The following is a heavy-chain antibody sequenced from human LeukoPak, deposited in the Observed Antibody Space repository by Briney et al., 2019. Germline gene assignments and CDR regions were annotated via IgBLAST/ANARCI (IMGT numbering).Heavy chain of an antibody. D-gene: IGHD3-3*01. V-gene: IGHV5-51*01. CDR3: ARHGHHNYDFWSGSPNPVDY. CDR2: IYPGDSDT. Sequence: GESLKISCKGSGYSFTSYWIGWVRQMPGKGPEWMGIIYPGDSDTRYSPSFQGQVTISADKSISTAYLQWSSLKASDTAMYYCARHGHHNYDFWSGSPNPVDYWGQGTLVTVSS. J-gene: IGHJ4*02. CDR1: GYSFTSYW.